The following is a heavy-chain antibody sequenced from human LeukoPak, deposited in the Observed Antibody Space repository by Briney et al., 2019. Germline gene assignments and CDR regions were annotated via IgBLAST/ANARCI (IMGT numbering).Heavy chain of an antibody. V-gene: IGHV4-34*01. D-gene: IGHD5-12*01. J-gene: IGHJ4*02. CDR3: ARANSGYESYPFDY. Sequence: SETLSLTCAVYGGSFSGYYWSWIRQPPGKGLEWIGEINHSGSTNYNPSLESRVTISVDTSKNQFSLKLSSVTAADTAVYYCARANSGYESYPFDYWGQGTLVTVSS. CDR1: GGSFSGYY. CDR2: INHSGST.